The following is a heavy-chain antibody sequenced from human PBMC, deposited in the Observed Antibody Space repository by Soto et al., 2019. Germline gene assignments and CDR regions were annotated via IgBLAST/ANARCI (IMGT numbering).Heavy chain of an antibody. CDR2: ISSSSSYI. J-gene: IGHJ6*02. Sequence: GGSLRLSCAASGFTFSSYSMNWVRQAPGKGLEWVSSISSSSSYIYYADSVKGRFTISRDNAKNSLYLQMNSLRAEDTAVYYCARDTNGTITIFGVVIPDYYYGMDVWGQGTTVTVSS. D-gene: IGHD3-3*01. CDR3: ARDTNGTITIFGVVIPDYYYGMDV. V-gene: IGHV3-21*01. CDR1: GFTFSSYS.